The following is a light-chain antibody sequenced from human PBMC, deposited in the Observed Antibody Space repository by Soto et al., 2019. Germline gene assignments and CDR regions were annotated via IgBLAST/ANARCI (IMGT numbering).Light chain of an antibody. Sequence: EIVLTQSPGTLSLSPGERATLSCRAGQGVTTNFAWYQQKSGQSPRLLIYDVSIRATGVPARFSGSVSGTDCTITISSLEPEDVAVYDGQQRSNWPLTFCGGTKVDNK. CDR3: QQRSNWPLT. V-gene: IGKV3D-11*03. J-gene: IGKJ4*01. CDR2: DVS. CDR1: QGVTTN.